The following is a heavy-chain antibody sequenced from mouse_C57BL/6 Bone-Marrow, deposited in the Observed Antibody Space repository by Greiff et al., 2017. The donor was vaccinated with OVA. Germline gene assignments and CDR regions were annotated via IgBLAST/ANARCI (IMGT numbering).Heavy chain of an antibody. D-gene: IGHD1-1*01. J-gene: IGHJ4*01. CDR3: AREAYYGSIYAMDY. CDR2: IDPEDGEP. V-gene: IGHV14-2*01. Sequence: VQLQQSGAELVKPGASVKLSCTASGFNIKDYYMHWVKQRTEHGLEWIGRIDPEDGEPKYAPKFQGKATITADTSSNTAYLQLSSLTSEDTAVYYCAREAYYGSIYAMDYWGQGTSVTVSS. CDR1: GFNIKDYY.